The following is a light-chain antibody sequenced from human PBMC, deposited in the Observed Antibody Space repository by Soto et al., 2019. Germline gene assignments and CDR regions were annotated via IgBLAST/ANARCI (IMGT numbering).Light chain of an antibody. J-gene: IGKJ1*01. CDR2: ATS. CDR1: QSISSY. CDR3: QQSYSTPRT. Sequence: DIQITQSPSSRSASVVDRVTITCRASQSISSYLNWYQQKPGKAPKLLIYATSSLQSGVPSRFSGSGSGTDFTLTISNLQPEDFATYYCQQSYSTPRTFGQGTKVDI. V-gene: IGKV1-39*01.